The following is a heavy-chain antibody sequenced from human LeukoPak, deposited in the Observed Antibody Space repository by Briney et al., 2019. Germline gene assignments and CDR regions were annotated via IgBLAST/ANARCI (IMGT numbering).Heavy chain of an antibody. D-gene: IGHD3-10*01. V-gene: IGHV1-2*02. Sequence: ASVRVSCKSSGYTFTDSYIHWVRQAPGQRLESMGWSNPNSGGTNYAQKFQGRVTMTRDTSISTAYMELSRLRSDDTAVYYCARGAIIMVRGVISWFDPWGQGTLVTVSS. J-gene: IGHJ5*02. CDR2: SNPNSGGT. CDR1: GYTFTDSY. CDR3: ARGAIIMVRGVISWFDP.